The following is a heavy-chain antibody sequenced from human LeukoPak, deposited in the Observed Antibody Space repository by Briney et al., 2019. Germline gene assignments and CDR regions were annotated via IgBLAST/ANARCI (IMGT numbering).Heavy chain of an antibody. Sequence: PSETLSLTCAVYGGSFSGYYWSWIRQPPGKGLEWIGEINHSGSTSYNPSLKSRVTISVDTSKNQFSLKLSSVTAADTAVYYCARAYCGGDCQEPDASDIWGQGTMVTVSS. CDR1: GGSFSGYY. D-gene: IGHD2-21*02. CDR3: ARAYCGGDCQEPDASDI. V-gene: IGHV4-34*01. CDR2: INHSGST. J-gene: IGHJ3*02.